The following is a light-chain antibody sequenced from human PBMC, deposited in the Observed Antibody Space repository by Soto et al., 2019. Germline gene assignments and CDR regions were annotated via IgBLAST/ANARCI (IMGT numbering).Light chain of an antibody. V-gene: IGKV3-15*01. CDR3: QQYNNWPLYT. CDR1: QSVSSN. J-gene: IGKJ2*01. CDR2: GAS. Sequence: EIVMTQSPATLSVSPGERATLSCRASQSVSSNLAWYQQKPGQAPRLLIYGASTRATGIPARSSGSGSGTEFTLTISILQAEDFAVYYCQQYNNWPLYTFGQGTKLEIK.